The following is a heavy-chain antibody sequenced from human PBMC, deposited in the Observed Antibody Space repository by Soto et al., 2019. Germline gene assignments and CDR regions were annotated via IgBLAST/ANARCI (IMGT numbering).Heavy chain of an antibody. D-gene: IGHD3-3*01. V-gene: IGHV1-24*01. CDR2: FDPEDGET. J-gene: IGHJ4*02. CDR3: ASTKVDFWSCYLLDYFDY. Sequence: QVQLVQSGAEVKKRGASVKVSCKVSGYTLTELSMHWVRQAPGKGLEWMGGFDPEDGETIYAQKFQGRVTMTEDTSTDTAYMDLSSLRSKDTAVYYCASTKVDFWSCYLLDYFDYWGQGTLVTVSS. CDR1: GYTLTELS.